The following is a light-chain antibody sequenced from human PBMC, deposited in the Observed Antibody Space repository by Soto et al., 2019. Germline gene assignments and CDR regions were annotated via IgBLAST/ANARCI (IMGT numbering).Light chain of an antibody. Sequence: QSVLTQPASVSGSPGQSITISCTGTNNDVVGYKLVSWYQQHPGKVPKVVIYEGSKRPSGVSNRFSGSTDGSSNSASLTISGLQTEDEADYYCQSYDSSFVLFGGGTKLTVL. V-gene: IGLV2-14*02. CDR2: EGS. J-gene: IGLJ2*01. CDR3: QSYDSSFVL. CDR1: NNDVVGYKL.